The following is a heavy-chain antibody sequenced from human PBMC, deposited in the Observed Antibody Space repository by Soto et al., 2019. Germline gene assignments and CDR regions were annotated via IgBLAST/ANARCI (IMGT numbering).Heavy chain of an antibody. CDR3: ATPRYYNH. CDR1: GFMFSAYT. V-gene: IGHV3-21*01. J-gene: IGHJ4*02. CDR2: ITSNSDHI. Sequence: GGSLRLSCAASGFMFSAYTMSWVRQAPGKGLEWLSSITSNSDHIDYADSVRGRFTVSRDNARKSLYLQMDSLGAEDTGVYYCATPRYYNHWGPGTLVTVYS.